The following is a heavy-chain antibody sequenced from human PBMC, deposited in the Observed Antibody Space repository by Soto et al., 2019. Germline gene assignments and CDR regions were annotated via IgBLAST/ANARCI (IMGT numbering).Heavy chain of an antibody. Sequence: GGSLRLSCAASGFTFSSYAMHWVRQAPGKGLEWVAFISYVETNVYYADSVKGRFTTSRDNSRNTVYVQMNGLRNEDTAVYYCARAPLAAFHYFDYWGQGTLVTVSS. J-gene: IGHJ4*02. V-gene: IGHV3-30-3*01. D-gene: IGHD2-15*01. CDR2: ISYVETNV. CDR1: GFTFSSYA. CDR3: ARAPLAAFHYFDY.